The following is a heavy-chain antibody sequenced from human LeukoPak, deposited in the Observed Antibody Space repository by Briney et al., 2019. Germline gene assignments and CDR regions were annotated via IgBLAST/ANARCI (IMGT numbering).Heavy chain of an antibody. CDR3: ARLYGSGSYYNY. J-gene: IGHJ4*02. V-gene: IGHV4-30-2*01. CDR2: IYHSGST. D-gene: IGHD3-10*01. Sequence: NPSETLSLTCTVSGGSISSGGYYWSWIRQPPGKGLEWIGYIYHSGSTYYNPSLKSRVTISVDTSKNQFSLKLSSVTAADTAVYYCARLYGSGSYYNYWGQGTLVTVSS. CDR1: GGSISSGGYY.